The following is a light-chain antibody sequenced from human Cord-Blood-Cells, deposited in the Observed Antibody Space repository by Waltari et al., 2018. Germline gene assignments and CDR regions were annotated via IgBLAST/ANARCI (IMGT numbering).Light chain of an antibody. CDR1: QSVLYSSNNKNY. CDR3: QQYYSTPFT. Sequence: DIVMTQSPDSLAVPLGERATINCKSSQSVLYSSNNKNYLALYQQKPGQPPKLLIYWASTRESGVPDRFSGSGSGTDFTLTISSLQAEDVAVYYCQQYYSTPFTFGPGTKVDIK. J-gene: IGKJ3*01. CDR2: WAS. V-gene: IGKV4-1*01.